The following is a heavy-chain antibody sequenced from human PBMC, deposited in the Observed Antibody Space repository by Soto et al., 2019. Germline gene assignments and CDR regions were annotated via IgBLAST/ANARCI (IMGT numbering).Heavy chain of an antibody. V-gene: IGHV1-69*12. Sequence: QVQLVQSGAEVKKPGSSVKVSCKASGLTFYSSALTWVRQAPGQGLEWMGGNIPFFGIVDYAQKFQGRVTITADVSTRTTYMGLSSLRSEDTAVYYCARGHAYGDNSDAFDIWGQGTMVTVSS. J-gene: IGHJ3*02. CDR2: NIPFFGIV. D-gene: IGHD4-17*01. CDR1: GLTFYSSA. CDR3: ARGHAYGDNSDAFDI.